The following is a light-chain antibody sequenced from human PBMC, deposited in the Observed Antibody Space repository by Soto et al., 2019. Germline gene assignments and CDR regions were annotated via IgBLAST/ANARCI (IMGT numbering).Light chain of an antibody. CDR2: DVS. Sequence: QSVLTQPASVSGSPGQSITISCTGTSSDVGGYKYVSWYQQHPGKAPKLIIYDVSDRPSGVSNRFSGSKSGNTASLTISGLQPDDEADYYCNSYTTSSTPCVLGTGTKVTVL. CDR1: SSDVGGYKY. V-gene: IGLV2-14*03. CDR3: NSYTTSSTPCV. J-gene: IGLJ1*01.